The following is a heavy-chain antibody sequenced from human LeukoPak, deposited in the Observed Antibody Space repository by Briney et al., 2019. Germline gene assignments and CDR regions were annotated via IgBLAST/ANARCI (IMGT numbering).Heavy chain of an antibody. CDR3: ARDHLICSGGSCYSSAFFDY. Sequence: KPSETLSLTCTVSGGSISSYYWSWIRQPPGKGLEWIGYIYYSGSTNYNPSLKSRVTISVDTSKNQFSLKLSSVTAADTAVYYCARDHLICSGGSCYSSAFFDYWGQGTLVTVSS. D-gene: IGHD2-15*01. V-gene: IGHV4-59*12. CDR1: GGSISSYY. J-gene: IGHJ4*02. CDR2: IYYSGST.